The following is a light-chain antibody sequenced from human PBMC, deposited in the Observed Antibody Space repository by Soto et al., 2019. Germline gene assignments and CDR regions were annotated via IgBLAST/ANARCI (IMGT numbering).Light chain of an antibody. CDR3: QQYNIWPRT. J-gene: IGKJ1*01. CDR2: DAS. Sequence: EIVMTQSPATLSVSPGERVTLSCRASQSVSSNLAWYQQKPGQTPRLLIYDASTGATGIPARFSGSGSGTQFTLTISSLQSEDFALYYCQQYNIWPRTFGQGTNVEIK. V-gene: IGKV3-15*01. CDR1: QSVSSN.